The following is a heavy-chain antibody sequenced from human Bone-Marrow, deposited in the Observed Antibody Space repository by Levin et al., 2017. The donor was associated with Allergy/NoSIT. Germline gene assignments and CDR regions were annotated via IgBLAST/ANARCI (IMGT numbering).Heavy chain of an antibody. CDR3: VRGLPDY. J-gene: IGHJ4*02. CDR1: GFTFSSYS. CDR2: INSSSGTI. Sequence: GGSLRLSCATSGFTFSSYSMNWVRQAPGKGLEWVSYINSSSGTIYYADSVKGRFTISRGNAKKSLYLEMSSLRVEDTAVYYCVRGLPDYWGQGTLVTVSS. V-gene: IGHV3-48*01.